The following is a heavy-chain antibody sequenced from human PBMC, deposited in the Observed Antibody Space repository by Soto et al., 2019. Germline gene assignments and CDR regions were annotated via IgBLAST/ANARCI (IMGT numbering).Heavy chain of an antibody. D-gene: IGHD6-13*01. J-gene: IGHJ3*02. CDR3: ARGETGYSSSWYAFDI. CDR2: IYSGGST. Sequence: GGSLRLSCAASGFTVSSNYMSWVRQAPGKGLEWVSVIYSGGSTYYADSVKGRFTISRHNSKNTLYLQMNSLRAEDTAVYYCARGETGYSSSWYAFDIWGQGTMVTVS. V-gene: IGHV3-53*04. CDR1: GFTVSSNY.